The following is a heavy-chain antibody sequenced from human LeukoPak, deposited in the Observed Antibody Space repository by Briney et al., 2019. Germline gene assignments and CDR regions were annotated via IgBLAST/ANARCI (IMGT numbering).Heavy chain of an antibody. CDR3: ASGAGWESGY. CDR1: GSTSSRNF. Sequence: GGFLRLSCAVSGSTSSRNFMSWVRQTPEKGLEWVANIDQDGSEKNYVDSVKGRFTISRDNAKNSLFLQMNSLRAEDTAIYYCASGAGWESGYWGQGTLVTVSS. V-gene: IGHV3-7*01. CDR2: IDQDGSEK. D-gene: IGHD1-26*01. J-gene: IGHJ4*02.